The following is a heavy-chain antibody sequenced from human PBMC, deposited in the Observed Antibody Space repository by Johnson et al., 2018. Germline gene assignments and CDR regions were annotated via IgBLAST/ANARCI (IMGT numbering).Heavy chain of an antibody. Sequence: QVQLVESGGGVVQPGRSLRLSCAASGFTFSRYDIHWVRQAPGKGLEWVAVISYDGSNKYYAYSVRGRFTISRDNSKTTLYLQMNSLSAEDTAVYYCARVLRTTGVIVVVVGGAFDIWGQGTMVTVSS. CDR3: ARVLRTTGVIVVVVGGAFDI. V-gene: IGHV3-30*03. CDR2: ISYDGSNK. CDR1: GFTFSRYD. J-gene: IGHJ3*02. D-gene: IGHD2-15*01.